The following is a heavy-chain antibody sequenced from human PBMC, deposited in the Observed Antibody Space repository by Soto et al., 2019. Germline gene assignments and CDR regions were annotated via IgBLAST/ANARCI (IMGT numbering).Heavy chain of an antibody. D-gene: IGHD3-10*01. CDR3: AKDTSDGSGGYSYYYYMDV. J-gene: IGHJ6*03. Sequence: EVQLVESGGGLVQPGRSLRLSCVASGYTFDNYAMHWVRQAPGKGLEWVSGISWNSGTIGYADSARGRFTISRDNAKNSLYLQMNSLSPEDTALYYCAKDTSDGSGGYSYYYYMDVWGKGTTVTVSS. V-gene: IGHV3-9*01. CDR1: GYTFDNYA. CDR2: ISWNSGTI.